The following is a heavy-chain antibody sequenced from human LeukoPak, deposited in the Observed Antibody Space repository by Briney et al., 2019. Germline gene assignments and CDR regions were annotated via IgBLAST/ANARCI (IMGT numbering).Heavy chain of an antibody. D-gene: IGHD6-13*01. J-gene: IGHJ6*03. CDR2: ISGSGGST. CDR1: GFTFSSYA. V-gene: IGHV3-23*01. CDR3: ARYLGSNWYYYYMDV. Sequence: PGGSLRLSCAASGFTFSSYAMSWVRQAPGKGLEWVSAISGSGGSTYYADSVKGRFTISRDNSKNTLYLQMNSLRAEDTAVYYCARYLGSNWYYYYMDVWGKGTTVTVSS.